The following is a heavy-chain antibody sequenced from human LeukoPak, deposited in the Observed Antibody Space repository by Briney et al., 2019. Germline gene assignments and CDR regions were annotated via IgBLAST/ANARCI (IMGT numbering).Heavy chain of an antibody. V-gene: IGHV3-7*01. Sequence: GGSLRLSCAASGFIFSSYWMSWVRQAPGKGLEWVANIKQDGSEKYYVDSVKGRFTISRDNAKNSLYLQMNSLRAEDTAVYYCARETFYDYVWGSYLDPDIWGQGTMVTVSS. CDR2: IKQDGSEK. J-gene: IGHJ3*02. CDR3: ARETFYDYVWGSYLDPDI. D-gene: IGHD3-16*01. CDR1: GFIFSSYW.